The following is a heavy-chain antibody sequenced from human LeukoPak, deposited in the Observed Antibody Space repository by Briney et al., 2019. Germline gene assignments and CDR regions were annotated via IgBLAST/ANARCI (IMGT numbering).Heavy chain of an antibody. D-gene: IGHD2-8*01. CDR2: IYYSGST. J-gene: IGHJ5*02. CDR1: GGSFSGYY. V-gene: IGHV4-59*01. Sequence: SETLSLTCAVHGGSFSGYYWSWIRQPPGKGLEWIGYIYYSGSTYYNPSLKSRVTISVDTSKTQLSLKLSSMTAADTAVYYCAREGHCTTSGCYGPNWSDPWGQGTLVTVSS. CDR3: AREGHCTTSGCYGPNWSDP.